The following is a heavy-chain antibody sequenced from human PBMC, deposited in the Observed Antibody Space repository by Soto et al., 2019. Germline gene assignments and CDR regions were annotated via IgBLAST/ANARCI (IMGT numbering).Heavy chain of an antibody. D-gene: IGHD4-4*01. J-gene: IGHJ4*02. CDR2: IYHSGYT. CDR3: VRGTTVVSHFDC. CDR1: GGSLSNYY. Sequence: SETLSLSCTVSGGSLSNYYWNWIRQPPGKGLEWIGYIYHSGYTNYNPSLKSRVTVSVDTSNNQFSLRLSSVTAADTAIYYCVRGTTVVSHFDCWGQGALVTVSS. V-gene: IGHV4-59*01.